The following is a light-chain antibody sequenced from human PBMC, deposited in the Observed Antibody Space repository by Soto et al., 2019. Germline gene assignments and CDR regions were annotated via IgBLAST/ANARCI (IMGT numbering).Light chain of an antibody. J-gene: IGLJ3*02. CDR1: SHDLGDYNF. Sequence: SALPQPASVSGSPGQSITISCTGTSHDLGDYNFVSWYQHHPGKAPKLMIFEVNNRPSGVSLRFSGSKSGNTASLTISGLQAHDEADYYCSSYTNTDTLVFGGGTKLTVL. CDR3: SSYTNTDTLV. V-gene: IGLV2-14*01. CDR2: EVN.